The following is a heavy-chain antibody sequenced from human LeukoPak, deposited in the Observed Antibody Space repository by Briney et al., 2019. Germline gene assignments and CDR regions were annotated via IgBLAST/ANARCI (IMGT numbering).Heavy chain of an antibody. V-gene: IGHV3-23*01. CDR3: AKDCSF. CDR2: ISGSGGAT. D-gene: IGHD2-15*01. J-gene: IGHJ4*02. Sequence: PGASLRLSCVGSGFTFSNYAMSWVRQAPRKGLEWVSAISGSGGATYYADSVKGRFTISRDNSRNTLYLQMNSLRAEDTAVYYCAKDCSFWGQGTLVTVSS. CDR1: GFTFSNYA.